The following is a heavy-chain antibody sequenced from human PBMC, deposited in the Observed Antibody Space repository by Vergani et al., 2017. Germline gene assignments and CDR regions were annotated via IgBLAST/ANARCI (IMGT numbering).Heavy chain of an antibody. CDR1: GGSISSSSYY. Sequence: QLQLQESGPGLVKPSETLFLTCTVSGGSISSSSYYWGWIRQPPGKGLEWIGSIYYSGSTYYNPSLKSRVTISVDTSKNQFSLKLSSVTAADTAVYHCARPGSSEMVPFDYWGQGALVTVSS. CDR3: ARPGSSEMVPFDY. CDR2: IYYSGST. D-gene: IGHD5-12*01. V-gene: IGHV4-39*01. J-gene: IGHJ4*02.